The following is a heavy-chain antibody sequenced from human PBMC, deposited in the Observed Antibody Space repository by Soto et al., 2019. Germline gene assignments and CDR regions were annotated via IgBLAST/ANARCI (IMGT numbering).Heavy chain of an antibody. Sequence: PGGSLRLSCAASGFTFSSYSMNWVRQAPGKGLEWVSYISSSSSTIYYADSVKGRFTISRDNAKNSLYLQMNSLRAEDTAVYYCARGGKVVPAAFTYRDYYYYYMDVWGKGTTVTVSS. D-gene: IGHD2-2*01. V-gene: IGHV3-48*01. CDR3: ARGGKVVPAAFTYRDYYYYYMDV. J-gene: IGHJ6*03. CDR2: ISSSSSTI. CDR1: GFTFSSYS.